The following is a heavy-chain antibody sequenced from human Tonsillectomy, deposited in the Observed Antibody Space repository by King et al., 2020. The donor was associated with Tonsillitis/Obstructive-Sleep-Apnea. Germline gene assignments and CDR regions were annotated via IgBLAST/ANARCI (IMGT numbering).Heavy chain of an antibody. Sequence: VQLQESGPGLVKPSETLSLTCTVSGGSVSSGSYYWSWIRQPPGKGLEWIGYIYYSGSTNYNPSLKSRVTISVDTSKNQFSLKLSSVTAADTAVYYCAGGSSLGGNYYYYYYYMDVWGKGTTVTVSS. V-gene: IGHV4-61*01. CDR2: IYYSGST. J-gene: IGHJ6*03. D-gene: IGHD4-23*01. CDR1: GGSVSSGSYY. CDR3: AGGSSLGGNYYYYYYYMDV.